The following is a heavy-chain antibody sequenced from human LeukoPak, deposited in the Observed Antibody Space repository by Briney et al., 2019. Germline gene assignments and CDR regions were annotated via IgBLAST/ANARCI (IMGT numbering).Heavy chain of an antibody. J-gene: IGHJ4*02. CDR1: GGTFSSYA. CDR2: IIPILGIA. Sequence: GASVKVSCKASGGTFSSYAISWVRQAPGQGLEWMGRIIPILGIANYAQKFQGRVTITADKSTSTAYMELSSLRSEDTAVYYCADDIAVDGYFDYWGQGTLVTVSS. CDR3: ADDIAVDGYFDY. V-gene: IGHV1-69*04. D-gene: IGHD6-19*01.